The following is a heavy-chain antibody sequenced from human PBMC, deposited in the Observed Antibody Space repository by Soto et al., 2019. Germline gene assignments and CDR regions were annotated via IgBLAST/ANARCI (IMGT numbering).Heavy chain of an antibody. CDR1: GYTFTSYD. Sequence: HVQLVQSGAEVKKPGASVKVSCKDSGYTFTSYDINWVRQATGQGLEWMGWMNPNSGNTGYAQKLQGRITMTRNTSICTAFRDLSSLRSEDKAVYYCARQVRLWGDTPYYSYYYVMDVWVQGTTVTVSS. CDR2: MNPNSGNT. D-gene: IGHD3-16*01. J-gene: IGHJ6*02. CDR3: ARQVRLWGDTPYYSYYYVMDV. V-gene: IGHV1-8*01.